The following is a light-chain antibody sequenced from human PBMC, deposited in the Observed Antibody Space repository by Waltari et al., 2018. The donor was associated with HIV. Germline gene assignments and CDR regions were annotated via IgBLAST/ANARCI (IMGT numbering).Light chain of an antibody. J-gene: IGLJ2*01. CDR2: RNN. Sequence: QSVLTQPPSASGTPGQRVTISCSGSSSNIGSNYVYWYQQLPGTAPKLLIYRNNQRPSGVPDRFSGFKSGTSASLAISGLRSEDEADYYCGTWDRSLNTGIFGGGTKLTVL. V-gene: IGLV1-47*01. CDR3: GTWDRSLNTGI. CDR1: SSNIGSNY.